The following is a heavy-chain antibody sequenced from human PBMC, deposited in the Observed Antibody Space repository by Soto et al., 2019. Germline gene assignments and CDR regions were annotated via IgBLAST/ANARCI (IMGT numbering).Heavy chain of an antibody. V-gene: IGHV5-51*01. Sequence: PGESLKISCKGSGYSFTSYWIGWVRQMPGKGLEWMGIIYPGDSDTRCSPSFQGQVTISADKSISTAYLQWSSLKASDTAMYYCARYGCSSTSCYPDYYGMDVWGQGTTVTVSS. CDR3: ARYGCSSTSCYPDYYGMDV. J-gene: IGHJ6*02. D-gene: IGHD2-2*01. CDR2: IYPGDSDT. CDR1: GYSFTSYW.